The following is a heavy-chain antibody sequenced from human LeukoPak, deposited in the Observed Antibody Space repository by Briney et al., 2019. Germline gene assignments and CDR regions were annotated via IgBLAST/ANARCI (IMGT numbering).Heavy chain of an antibody. CDR2: IYYSGST. Sequence: KPSETLSLTCTVSGDSIRNSYWSWIRQPPGKGLEWIGYIYYSGSTNYNPSLKSRVTISVDTSKNQFSLKLSSVTAADTAVYYCARVINSSGHYAGDYWGQGTLVTVSS. D-gene: IGHD3-22*01. CDR3: ARVINSSGHYAGDY. J-gene: IGHJ4*02. V-gene: IGHV4-59*12. CDR1: GDSIRNSY.